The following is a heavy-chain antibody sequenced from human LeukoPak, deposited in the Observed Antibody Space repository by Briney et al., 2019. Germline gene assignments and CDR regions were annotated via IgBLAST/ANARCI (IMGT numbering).Heavy chain of an antibody. CDR3: GRSYHDDAWAAFDI. CDR2: IYHNGVT. V-gene: IGHV4-38-2*02. D-gene: IGHD3-16*01. J-gene: IGHJ3*02. CDR1: DYSISSGYY. Sequence: KPSETLSLTCNVSDYSISSGYYWGWIRQTPVKGLEWFGSIYHNGVTFYNPSLRSRLSISLDTSKNQFSLRLSSVTAADTAVYYCGRSYHDDAWAAFDIWGQGTVVTVSS.